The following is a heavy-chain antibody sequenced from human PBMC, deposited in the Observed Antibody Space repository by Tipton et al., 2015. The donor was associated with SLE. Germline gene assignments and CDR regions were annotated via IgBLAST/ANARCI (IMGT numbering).Heavy chain of an antibody. D-gene: IGHD3-10*01. CDR1: GGSISSSSYY. J-gene: IGHJ4*02. V-gene: IGHV4-39*07. CDR3: ARDLIRAGYFDY. Sequence: LRLSCTVSGGSISSSSYYWGWIRQPPGKGLEWIGSIYYSGSTYYNPSLKSRVTISVDTSKNQFSLKLSSVTAADTAVYYCARDLIRAGYFDYWGQGALVTVSS. CDR2: IYYSGST.